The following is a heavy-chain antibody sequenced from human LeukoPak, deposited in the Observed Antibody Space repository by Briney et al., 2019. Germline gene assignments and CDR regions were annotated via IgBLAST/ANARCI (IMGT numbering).Heavy chain of an antibody. CDR1: GGSVSSGSYY. D-gene: IGHD3-22*01. Sequence: PSETLSLTCTVSGGSVSSGSYYWSWIRQPPGKGLEWIGYIYYSGSTNYNPSLKSRVTISVDTSKNQFSLKLSSVTAADTAVYYCARTDDSDIWGQGTLVTVSS. J-gene: IGHJ4*02. V-gene: IGHV4-61*01. CDR3: ARTDDSDI. CDR2: IYYSGST.